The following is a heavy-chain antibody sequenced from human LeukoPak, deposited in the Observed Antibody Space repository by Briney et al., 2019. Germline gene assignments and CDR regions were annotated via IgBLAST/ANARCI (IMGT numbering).Heavy chain of an antibody. J-gene: IGHJ2*01. D-gene: IGHD3-22*01. CDR3: ARSDYDTSKFDL. CDR1: GDSISSYY. Sequence: SETLSLTCTVSGDSISSYYWSWIRQSPGKGLEWIGYIYYSGSTNYNPSLKSRVTISVDTSKNQFSLKLSSVTAADTAVYYCARSDYDTSKFDLWGRGTLVTVSS. V-gene: IGHV4-59*01. CDR2: IYYSGST.